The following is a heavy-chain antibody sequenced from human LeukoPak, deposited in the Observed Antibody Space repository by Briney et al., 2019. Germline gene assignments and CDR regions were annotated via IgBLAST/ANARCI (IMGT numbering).Heavy chain of an antibody. J-gene: IGHJ4*02. CDR2: INHSGST. V-gene: IGHV4-34*01. D-gene: IGHD1-1*01. Sequence: SETLSLTCAVYGGSFSGYYWSWIRQPPGQGLEWIGEINHSGSTNYNPSLKSRVTISVDTSKNQFSLKLSSVTAADTAVYYCSISLNWLVNFDYWGQGTLVTVSS. CDR3: SISLNWLVNFDY. CDR1: GGSFSGYY.